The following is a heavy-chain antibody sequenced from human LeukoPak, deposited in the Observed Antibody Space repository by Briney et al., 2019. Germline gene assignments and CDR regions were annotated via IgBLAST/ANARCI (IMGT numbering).Heavy chain of an antibody. J-gene: IGHJ6*02. CDR3: AKDGTRTTGKYYYYGLDV. V-gene: IGHV3-23*01. CDR2: ISGSGDRT. D-gene: IGHD1-1*01. Sequence: GGSLRLSCAASGLTFRSYGMSWVRQAPGKGLEWISVISGSGDRTDYADSVKGRFTLSRDNSKGTLSLQMNSLRAEDTAVFYCAKDGTRTTGKYYYYGLDVWGQGTTVTVSS. CDR1: GLTFRSYG.